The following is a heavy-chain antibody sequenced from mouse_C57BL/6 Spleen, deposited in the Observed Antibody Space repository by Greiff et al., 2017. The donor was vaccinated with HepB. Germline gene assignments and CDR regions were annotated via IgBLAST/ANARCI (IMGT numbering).Heavy chain of an antibody. J-gene: IGHJ2*01. CDR2: ISYDGSN. Sequence: EVKLMESGPGLVKPSQSLSLTCSVTGYSITSGYYWNWIRQFPGNKLEWMGYISYDGSNNYNPSLKNRISITRDTSKNQFFLKLNSVTTEDTATYYCASQTGYYFDYWGQGTTLTVSS. CDR1: GYSITSGYY. D-gene: IGHD4-1*01. V-gene: IGHV3-6*01. CDR3: ASQTGYYFDY.